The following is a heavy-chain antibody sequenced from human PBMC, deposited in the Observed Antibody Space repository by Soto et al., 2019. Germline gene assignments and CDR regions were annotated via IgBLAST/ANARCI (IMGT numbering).Heavy chain of an antibody. CDR1: GFSLTTSGVG. J-gene: IGHJ4*02. V-gene: IGHV2-5*02. D-gene: IGHD3-3*01. Sequence: QITLNESGPTQVNPRQTLTLTCTFSGFSLTTSGVGVGWIRQSPGKAPEWLALIYWDDDKRYRPSLKSRLTITKDTSKNKVVLTMADLDPADTATYYCAHRVLRAVFGLVTTTAIYFDFWGQGTPVAVSS. CDR2: IYWDDDK. CDR3: AHRVLRAVFGLVTTTAIYFDF.